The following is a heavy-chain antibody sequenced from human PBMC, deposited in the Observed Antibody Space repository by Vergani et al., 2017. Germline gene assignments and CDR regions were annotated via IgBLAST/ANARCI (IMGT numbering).Heavy chain of an antibody. Sequence: EVQLVESGGGLVQPGGSLRLSCAASGFTFSSYSMNWVRQAPGKGLEWVANIKQDGSEKYYVDSVKGRFTISRDNAKNSLYLQMNSLRAEDTAVYYCARALLRPSWGQGTLVTVSS. CDR1: GFTFSSYS. CDR2: IKQDGSEK. CDR3: ARALLRPS. J-gene: IGHJ5*02. D-gene: IGHD2-21*02. V-gene: IGHV3-7*03.